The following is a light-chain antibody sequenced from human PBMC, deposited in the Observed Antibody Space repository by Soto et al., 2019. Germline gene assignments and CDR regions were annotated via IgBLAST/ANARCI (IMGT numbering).Light chain of an antibody. CDR3: QSYDSSMSGYVV. J-gene: IGLJ2*01. Sequence: QAVVTQPPSVSGAPGQRVTISCTGSSSNIGAGYDVHWYQQLPGTAPKLLIYGNSNRPSGVPDRFSGSKSGTSASLSITGLQAEDEAESYCQSYDSSMSGYVVFGGGTKLTVL. CDR1: SSNIGAGYD. V-gene: IGLV1-40*01. CDR2: GNS.